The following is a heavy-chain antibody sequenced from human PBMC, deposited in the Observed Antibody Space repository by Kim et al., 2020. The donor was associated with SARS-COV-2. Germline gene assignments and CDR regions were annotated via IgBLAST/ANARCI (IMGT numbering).Heavy chain of an antibody. V-gene: IGHV3-21*01. D-gene: IGHD3-3*01. CDR2: ISSSSYI. CDR1: GFTFSSYS. Sequence: GGSLRLSCAASGFTFSSYSMNWVRQAPGKGLEWVSSISSSSYIFYAEAVKGRFTISRDNAKNSLYLQMNSLRAEDTAVYYCARDGQFLEWLSPWYYYYYMDVWGKGTTVTVSS. CDR3: ARDGQFLEWLSPWYYYYYMDV. J-gene: IGHJ6*03.